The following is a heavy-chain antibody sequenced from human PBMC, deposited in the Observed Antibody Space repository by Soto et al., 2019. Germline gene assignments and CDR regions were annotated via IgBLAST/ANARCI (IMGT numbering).Heavy chain of an antibody. D-gene: IGHD4-17*01. V-gene: IGHV5-51*01. CDR2: IYPGDSDT. CDR1: GYIFTNYR. Sequence: GESLKISCKGSGYIFTNYRIGCVRQMPGKGLEWMGIIYPGDSDTRYSPSIQGQVTISVDKSVSTAYLQWSRLKASDTAMYYCARHPYGADDAMYVWGQGTTVTVSS. J-gene: IGHJ6*02. CDR3: ARHPYGADDAMYV.